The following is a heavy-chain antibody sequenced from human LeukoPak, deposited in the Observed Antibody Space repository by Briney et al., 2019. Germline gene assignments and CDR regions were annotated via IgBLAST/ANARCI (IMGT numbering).Heavy chain of an antibody. Sequence: SGTLSLTCTVSGGSVSSGSYYWSWIRQPPGKGLEWIGYIYYSGSTNYNPSLKSRVTISVDTSKNQFSLKLSPVTAADTAVYYCAREYGYSSGWHTGDNWFDPWGQGTLVTVSS. CDR2: IYYSGST. CDR1: GGSVSSGSYY. J-gene: IGHJ5*02. CDR3: AREYGYSSGWHTGDNWFDP. V-gene: IGHV4-61*01. D-gene: IGHD6-19*01.